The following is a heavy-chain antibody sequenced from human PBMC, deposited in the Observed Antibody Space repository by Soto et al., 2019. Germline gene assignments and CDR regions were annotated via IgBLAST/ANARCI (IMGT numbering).Heavy chain of an antibody. V-gene: IGHV4-59*01. CDR2: IYYSGST. CDR3: AREGSGITFGGVIVSNWFDP. CDR1: GGSISSYY. Sequence: SETLSLTCTVSGGSISSYYWSWIRQPPGKGLEWIGYIYYSGSTNYNPSLKSRVTISVDTSKNQLSLKLSSVTAADTAVYYCAREGSGITFGGVIVSNWFDPWGQGTLVTVSS. D-gene: IGHD3-16*02. J-gene: IGHJ5*02.